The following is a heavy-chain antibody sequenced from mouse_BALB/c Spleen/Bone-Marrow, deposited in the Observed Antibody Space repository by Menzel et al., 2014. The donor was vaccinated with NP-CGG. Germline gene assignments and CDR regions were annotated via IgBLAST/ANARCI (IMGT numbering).Heavy chain of an antibody. Sequence: EVQLQESGGGLVQPGGSLKLSCAASGFDFSRYWMSWVRQAPGKGLEWIGEINPDSRTINHSPSLKDKFIISGDNAKNTLYLRLNKVRSEDTALYYCARPDYYGYLNYWGQGTTLTVSS. J-gene: IGHJ2*01. CDR3: ARPDYYGYLNY. CDR2: INPDSRTI. CDR1: GFDFSRYW. D-gene: IGHD1-1*01. V-gene: IGHV4-1*02.